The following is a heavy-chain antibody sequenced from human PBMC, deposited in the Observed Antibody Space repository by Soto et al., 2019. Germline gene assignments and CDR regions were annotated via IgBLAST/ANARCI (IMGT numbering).Heavy chain of an antibody. J-gene: IGHJ6*02. CDR2: IKPSGGST. Sequence: QEQLVKSGPEVKEPGASVKVSCKTSGYTFTSHHLHLVRQAPGHGLEWMGVIKPSGGSTNYAHKFQGRVTMTWDTSTNTVYMEVTSLRSDDTAVYYCARGEGVVTMVRGRASVAIDVWGPGTTVTVSS. V-gene: IGHV1-46*01. D-gene: IGHD3-10*01. CDR3: ARGEGVVTMVRGRASVAIDV. CDR1: GYTFTSHH.